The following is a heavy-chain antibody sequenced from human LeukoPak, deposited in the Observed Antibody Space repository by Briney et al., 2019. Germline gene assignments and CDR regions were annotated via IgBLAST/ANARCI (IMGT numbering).Heavy chain of an antibody. Sequence: PSETLSLTCAVYGGSFNDYYWSWIRQPPGKGLEWIGEINHRGTSNYNPSLKSRVTISGDTSKNQFSLKLGSVTAADTAVYYCARRGVYNSGSSRFDYWGQGTLVTVSS. J-gene: IGHJ4*02. D-gene: IGHD3-10*01. CDR3: ARRGVYNSGSSRFDY. CDR2: INHRGTS. V-gene: IGHV4-34*01. CDR1: GGSFNDYY.